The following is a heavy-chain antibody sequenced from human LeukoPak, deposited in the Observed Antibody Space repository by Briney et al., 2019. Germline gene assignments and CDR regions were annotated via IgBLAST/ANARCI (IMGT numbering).Heavy chain of an antibody. CDR1: GGSISSYY. J-gene: IGHJ6*02. V-gene: IGHV4-59*01. Sequence: PSETLPLTCTVSGGSISSYYWSWIRQPPGKGLEWIGYIYYSGSTNYNPSLKSRVTISVDTSKNQFSLKLSSVTAADTAMYYCARGALYGMDVWGQGTTVTVSS. CDR2: IYYSGST. CDR3: ARGALYGMDV.